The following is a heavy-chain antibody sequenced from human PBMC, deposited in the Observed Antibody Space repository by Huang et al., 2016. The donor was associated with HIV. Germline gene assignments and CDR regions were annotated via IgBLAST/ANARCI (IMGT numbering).Heavy chain of an antibody. CDR3: SRFGGSGSDTQDVYYYYYYYYMDV. J-gene: IGHJ6*03. CDR2: ISLDSRHK. CDR1: SLTFTKYA. D-gene: IGHD3-10*01. V-gene: IGHV3-30*04. Sequence: QVQLVESRGGVVQPGGSLRLSCAASSLTFTKYAMFWVRQAPGKGLAWGAVISLDSRHKNYPDSVKGRFTIARDNSKNTLLLQMNSLRPEDTAGYYCSRFGGSGSDTQDVYYYYYYYYMDVWGKGTTVTVSS.